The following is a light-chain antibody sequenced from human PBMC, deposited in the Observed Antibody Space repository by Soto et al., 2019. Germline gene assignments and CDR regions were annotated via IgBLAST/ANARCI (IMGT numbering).Light chain of an antibody. CDR2: KAS. V-gene: IGKV1-5*03. CDR1: QSISSW. CDR3: QPYNDYPWT. Sequence: DIQMPQSPSTLSASVGDRVTITCRASQSISSWLAWYQQKPGKAPKLLIYKASSLESGVPSRFSGSGSGTEFTLTIRSLQTDDFATYYCQPYNDYPWTFGQGTKVEIK. J-gene: IGKJ1*01.